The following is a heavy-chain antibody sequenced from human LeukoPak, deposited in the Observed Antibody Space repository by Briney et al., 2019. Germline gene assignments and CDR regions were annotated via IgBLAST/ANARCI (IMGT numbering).Heavy chain of an antibody. D-gene: IGHD5-12*01. CDR3: ARDGFSKSRFRYGMDV. CDR1: GFTFSSYG. J-gene: IGHJ6*02. CDR2: IWYDGSSK. V-gene: IGHV3-33*01. Sequence: GGSLRLSCAASGFTFSSYGMHWVRQAPGKGPEWVAVIWYDGSSKYYADSVKGRFTISRDNSKNTLYLQMNSLRAEDTAVYYCARDGFSKSRFRYGMDVWGQGTTVTVSS.